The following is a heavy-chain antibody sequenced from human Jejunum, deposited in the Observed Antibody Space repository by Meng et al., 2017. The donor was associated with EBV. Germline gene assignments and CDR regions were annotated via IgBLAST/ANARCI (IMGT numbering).Heavy chain of an antibody. CDR2: INHSGST. V-gene: IGHV4-34*01. J-gene: IGHJ5*02. Sequence: QVQLQQWGAGLLKPSETLSLTCAVSGGSFSGYYWSWIRQPPGKGLEWIGEINHSGSTNYNPSLKSRVTISVDTSKNQFSLKLSSVTAADTAVYYCARGDSPGLAAAGTGGWFDPWGQGTLVTVSS. CDR1: GGSFSGYY. CDR3: ARGDSPGLAAAGTGGWFDP. D-gene: IGHD6-13*01.